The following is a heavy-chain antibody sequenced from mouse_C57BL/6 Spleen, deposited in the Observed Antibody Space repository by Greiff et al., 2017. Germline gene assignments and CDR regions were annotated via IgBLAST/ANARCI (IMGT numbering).Heavy chain of an antibody. CDR3: AREVDGAMDY. CDR2: IDPSDSYT. Sequence: QVQLQQPGAELVRPGTSVKLSCKASGYTFTSYWMHWVKQRPGQGLEWIGVIDPSDSYTNYNQKFKGKATLTVDTSSSTAYMQLSSLTSEDSAVYYCAREVDGAMDYWGQGTSVTVSS. J-gene: IGHJ4*01. V-gene: IGHV1-59*01. CDR1: GYTFTSYW. D-gene: IGHD1-1*02.